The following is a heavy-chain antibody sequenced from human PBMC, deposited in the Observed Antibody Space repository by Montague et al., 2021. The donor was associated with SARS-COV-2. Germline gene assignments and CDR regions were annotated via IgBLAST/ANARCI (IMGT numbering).Heavy chain of an antibody. CDR2: VYDTGSN. V-gene: IGHV4-34*01. D-gene: IGHD6-13*01. CDR1: GGSFTDYF. Sequence: SETLSLTCAVSGGSFTDYFWGWLRQPPGTRLEWIGEVYDTGSNNYNPSLKSRVTISLDTSRNQFSLMLTSVTAADTGFYYCARAGRPGGSWKCYFDSWGPGTLVTVSS. CDR3: ARAGRPGGSWKCYFDS. J-gene: IGHJ4*02.